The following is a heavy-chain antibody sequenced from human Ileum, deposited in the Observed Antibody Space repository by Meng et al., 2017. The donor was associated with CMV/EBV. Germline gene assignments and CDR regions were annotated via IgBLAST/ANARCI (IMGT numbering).Heavy chain of an antibody. CDR1: GGPVSNYY. V-gene: IGHV4-59*02. J-gene: IGHJ6*02. D-gene: IGHD5-24*01. CDR3: ARARIERWLQGYYYYGLDV. CDR2: IYYSGST. Sequence: TPALTRTVSGGPVSNYYWSWIRQPPGKGLEWIGYIYYSGSTDYNPSLKSRVTISIDTSKNQFSLMLTSVTAADTAVYYCARARIERWLQGYYYYGLDVWGQGTTVTVSS.